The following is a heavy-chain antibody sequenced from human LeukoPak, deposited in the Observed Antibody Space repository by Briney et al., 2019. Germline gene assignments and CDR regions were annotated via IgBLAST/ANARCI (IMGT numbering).Heavy chain of an antibody. J-gene: IGHJ3*02. CDR1: GFTVSSNY. CDR3: ARVVAAVGAFDI. CDR2: IYSGGST. Sequence: GGSLRLSCAASGFTVSSNYMSGVRQAPGKGLEWVSVIYSGGSTYYADSVKGRFTISRDNSKNTLYLQMNSLRAEDTAVYYCARVVAAVGAFDIWGQGTMVTVSS. D-gene: IGHD6-13*01. V-gene: IGHV3-53*01.